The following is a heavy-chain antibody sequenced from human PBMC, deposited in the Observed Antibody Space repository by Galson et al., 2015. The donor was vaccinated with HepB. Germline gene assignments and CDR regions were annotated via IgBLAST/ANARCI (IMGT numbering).Heavy chain of an antibody. CDR3: ARGGPYCTSTSCYHAAAFDI. CDR1: GFTFSDYY. D-gene: IGHD2-2*01. Sequence: SLRLSCAASGFTFSDYYMSWIRQAPGKGLEWLSYISSGGGTIYYADSVKGRLAISRDNAKNSLYLQMNSLRAEDTAVYYCARGGPYCTSTSCYHAAAFDIWGQGTMVTVSS. V-gene: IGHV3-11*01. CDR2: ISSGGGTI. J-gene: IGHJ3*02.